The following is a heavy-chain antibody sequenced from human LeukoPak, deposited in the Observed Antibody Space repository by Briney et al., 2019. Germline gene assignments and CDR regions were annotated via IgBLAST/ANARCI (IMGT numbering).Heavy chain of an antibody. CDR2: INPNSGGT. Sequence: ASVKVSCKASGYTFTGYYMHWVRQAPGQRLEWMGWINPNSGGTNYAQKFQGSVTMTTDTSISTAYMELSRLRSDDTAVYYCARDPYSSGRADYWGQGTLVTVSS. J-gene: IGHJ4*02. CDR1: GYTFTGYY. V-gene: IGHV1-2*02. CDR3: ARDPYSSGRADY. D-gene: IGHD3-22*01.